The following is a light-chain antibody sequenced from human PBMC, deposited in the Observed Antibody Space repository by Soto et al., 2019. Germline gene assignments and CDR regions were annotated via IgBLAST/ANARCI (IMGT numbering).Light chain of an antibody. Sequence: EIVLTQSPAILSVSPGERATLSCRASQSISRSLAWYQQKPGQAPRLLISDASTRATGIPARFSGSGSGTEFTLTISSLQSEDFALYYCQQLIIYPPSATFGQGTRLEIK. J-gene: IGKJ5*01. V-gene: IGKV3-15*01. CDR3: QQLIIYPPSAT. CDR1: QSISRS. CDR2: DAS.